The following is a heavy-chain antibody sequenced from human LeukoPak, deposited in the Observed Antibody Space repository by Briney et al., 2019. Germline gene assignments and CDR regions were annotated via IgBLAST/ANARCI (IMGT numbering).Heavy chain of an antibody. CDR3: ATDGIAAAGLYYYGMDV. CDR2: FDPEDGET. D-gene: IGHD6-13*01. CDR1: GYTLTELS. V-gene: IGHV1-24*01. Sequence: ASVKVSCKVSGYTLTELSMHWVRQAPGKGLEWMGGFDPEDGETIYAQKFQRRVTMTEDTSTDTAYMELSSLRSEDTAVYYCATDGIAAAGLYYYGMDVWGQGTTVTVSS. J-gene: IGHJ6*02.